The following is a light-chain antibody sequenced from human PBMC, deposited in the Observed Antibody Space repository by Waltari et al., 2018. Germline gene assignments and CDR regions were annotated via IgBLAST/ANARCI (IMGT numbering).Light chain of an antibody. J-gene: IGLJ2*01. Sequence: QSVLTQPPSVSATPGLKVTISCSGTSSNLGSGNVSWYQQPPGTAPKLLMYYNTERHSGIPDRFSGSKSGASATLDISGLQTGDEADYYCGTWDTNLRAGVFGGGTKLTVL. CDR3: GTWDTNLRAGV. CDR1: SSNLGSGN. CDR2: YNT. V-gene: IGLV1-51*01.